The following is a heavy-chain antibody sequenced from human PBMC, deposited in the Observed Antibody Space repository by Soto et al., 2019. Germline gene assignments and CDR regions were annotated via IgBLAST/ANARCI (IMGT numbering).Heavy chain of an antibody. J-gene: IGHJ3*01. Sequence: DAQLVESGGGLIQPGGSLRLSCAAFGLTVSGKYYMAWVRQAPGKGLEWLSALYDLDGIYYADSVKGRFTTSGDSSKNIVYLQMNDLRPDDTAVYYCASWHLREHAYDVWGQGTTVTVSS. V-gene: IGHV3-53*01. CDR3: ASWHLREHAYDV. D-gene: IGHD4-17*01. CDR2: LYDLDGI. CDR1: GLTVSGKYY.